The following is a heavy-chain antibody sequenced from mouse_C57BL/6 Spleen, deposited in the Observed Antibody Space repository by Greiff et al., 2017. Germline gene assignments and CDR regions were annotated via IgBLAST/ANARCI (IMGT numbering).Heavy chain of an antibody. CDR3: AKNGGTNWESDCYAMDY. V-gene: IGHV2-5*01. Sequence: QVQLQQSGPGLVQPSQCLSITCPVSGFSLTSYGVHWVRQSPGKGLEWVGVIWRGGSTDYNAAFMYRLSITKDNSKSQVFFKMNSRQAEDTAIYYGAKNGGTNWESDCYAMDYGVKEPQSPSPQ. D-gene: IGHD4-1*01. J-gene: IGHJ4*01. CDR1: GFSLTSYG. CDR2: IWRGGST.